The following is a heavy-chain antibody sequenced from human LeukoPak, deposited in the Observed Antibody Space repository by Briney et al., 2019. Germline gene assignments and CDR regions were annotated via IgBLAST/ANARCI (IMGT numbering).Heavy chain of an antibody. J-gene: IGHJ1*01. CDR3: AKDRWELEGAYFQH. Sequence: PGRSLRLSCAASGFTCSSYGMHWVRQAPGKGLEWVAVISYDGSNKYYADSVKGRFTISRDNSKNTLYLQMNSLRAEDTAVYYCAKDRWELEGAYFQHWGQGTLVTVSS. D-gene: IGHD1-26*01. V-gene: IGHV3-30*18. CDR1: GFTCSSYG. CDR2: ISYDGSNK.